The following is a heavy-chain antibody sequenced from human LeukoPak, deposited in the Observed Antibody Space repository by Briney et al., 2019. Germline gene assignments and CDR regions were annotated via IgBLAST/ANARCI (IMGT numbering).Heavy chain of an antibody. V-gene: IGHV3-7*01. D-gene: IGHD4-17*01. CDR3: ARDYGDYEFDY. J-gene: IGHJ4*02. Sequence: GGSLRLSCAASGFTFSSYGMHWVRQAPGKGLEWVANIKQDGSEKYYVDSVKGRFTISRDNAKNSLYLQMNSLRAEDTAVYYCARDYGDYEFDYWGQGTLVTVSS. CDR1: GFTFSSYG. CDR2: IKQDGSEK.